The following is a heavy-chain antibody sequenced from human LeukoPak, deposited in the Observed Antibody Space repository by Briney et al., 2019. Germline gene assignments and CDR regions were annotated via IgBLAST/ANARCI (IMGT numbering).Heavy chain of an antibody. D-gene: IGHD1-1*01. Sequence: GGSLRLSCAASGFTFRSYEMNWVRQAPGRGLEWVSYISSSGTTVYYADSVKGRFTISKDDAENSVFLQMNSLRVEDTALYYCARDGIDYWGQGTLVTVSS. V-gene: IGHV3-48*03. CDR1: GFTFRSYE. CDR3: ARDGIDY. J-gene: IGHJ4*02. CDR2: ISSSGTTV.